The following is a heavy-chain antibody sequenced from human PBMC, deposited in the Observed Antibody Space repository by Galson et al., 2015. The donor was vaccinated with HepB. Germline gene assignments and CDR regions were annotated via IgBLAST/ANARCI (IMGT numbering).Heavy chain of an antibody. Sequence: SLRLSCAASGFSFSTYWMNWVRQAPGKGLEWVAHIKFDGSERHYVDSVKGRFTISRDNAKNSLDLQMDSLRVEDTALYFCARGLSIFGGRSAFWGQGTLVAVSS. V-gene: IGHV3-7*01. CDR1: GFSFSTYW. D-gene: IGHD3-3*02. CDR2: IKFDGSER. J-gene: IGHJ4*02. CDR3: ARGLSIFGGRSAF.